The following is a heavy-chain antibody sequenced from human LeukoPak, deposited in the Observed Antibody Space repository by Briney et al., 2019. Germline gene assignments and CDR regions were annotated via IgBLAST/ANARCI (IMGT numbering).Heavy chain of an antibody. CDR3: ARGQGGYSYGRYYYYYGMDV. Sequence: GGSLRLSCAASGFTFSDYYMSWIRQALGKGLEWVSYISSSGSTIYYADSVKGRFTISRDNAKNSLYLQMNSLRAEDTAVYYCARGQGGYSYGRYYYYYGMDVWGQGTTVTVSS. D-gene: IGHD5-18*01. CDR2: ISSSGSTI. J-gene: IGHJ6*02. V-gene: IGHV3-11*01. CDR1: GFTFSDYY.